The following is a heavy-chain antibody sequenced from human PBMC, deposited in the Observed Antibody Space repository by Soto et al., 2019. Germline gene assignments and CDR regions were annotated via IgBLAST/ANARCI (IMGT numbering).Heavy chain of an antibody. D-gene: IGHD2-15*01. J-gene: IGHJ4*02. CDR1: GFTFSNVW. CDR2: IKRRADGGTT. CDR3: TAGYCSGGSCYSVVY. Sequence: EVQLVESGGGLVKPGGSLSLSCAASGFTFSNVWMSWVRQAPGKGLEWVGRIKRRADGGTTDYATPVRGRFTVSRYDSKTTLYLQMNSLKAEDTALYYCTAGYCSGGSCYSVVYWGQGTLVTVSS. V-gene: IGHV3-15*01.